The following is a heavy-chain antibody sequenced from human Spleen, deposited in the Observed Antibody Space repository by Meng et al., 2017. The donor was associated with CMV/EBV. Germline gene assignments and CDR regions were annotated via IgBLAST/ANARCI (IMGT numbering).Heavy chain of an antibody. CDR2: ISGSGGST. CDR3: AKGRSSSSGYFDY. V-gene: IGHV3-23*01. CDR1: GFTFSSYA. J-gene: IGHJ4*02. D-gene: IGHD6-6*01. Sequence: GGSLRLSCVASGFTFSSYAMSWVRQAPGKGLEWVSAISGSGGSTYYADSVKGRFTISRDNSKNTLYLQMNSLRAEDTAVYYCAKGRSSSSGYFDYWGQGKLVTVSS.